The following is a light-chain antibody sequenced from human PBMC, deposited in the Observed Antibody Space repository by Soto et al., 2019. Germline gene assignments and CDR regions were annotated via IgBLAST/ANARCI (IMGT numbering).Light chain of an antibody. J-gene: IGLJ3*02. Sequence: QSVLTQPPSVSGAPGQRVTISCTGSSSNLGAGYDVHWYQHLPGTAPKLLIYGNSDRPSGVPVRFSGSKSGTSASLAITGLQAEDEADYYCQSYDTSLSAWVFGGGTKLTVL. CDR2: GNS. CDR3: QSYDTSLSAWV. V-gene: IGLV1-40*01. CDR1: SSNLGAGYD.